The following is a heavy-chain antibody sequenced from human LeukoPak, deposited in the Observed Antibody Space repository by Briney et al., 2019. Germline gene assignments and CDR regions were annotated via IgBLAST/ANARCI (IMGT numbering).Heavy chain of an antibody. CDR2: ISFDGSTA. V-gene: IGHV3-30*04. Sequence: GRSLRLSCAASGFKYNMHWVRQAPGKGLEWVAFISFDGSTAYYADSVQGRFTFSRDTSNNTLHLQMNSLRTEDTAVYYCASQTSIAAYFDSWGQRTLVTVSS. J-gene: IGHJ4*02. CDR3: ASQTSIAAYFDS. D-gene: IGHD2-21*01. CDR1: GFKYN.